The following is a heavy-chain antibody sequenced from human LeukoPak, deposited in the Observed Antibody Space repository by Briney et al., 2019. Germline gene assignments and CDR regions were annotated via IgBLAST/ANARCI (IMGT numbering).Heavy chain of an antibody. Sequence: GGSLRLSCAASGFSFSYYSMHWVRQAPGKGLEWVSSITSGSNYMYYADSVKGRFTFSRDNAKNSLYLQMNSLRAEDTAVYYWATRLPVYNSMDVWGKGPPVTVS. CDR1: GFSFSYYS. J-gene: IGHJ6*03. D-gene: IGHD1-14*01. CDR2: ITSGSNYM. CDR3: ATRLPVYNSMDV. V-gene: IGHV3-21*01.